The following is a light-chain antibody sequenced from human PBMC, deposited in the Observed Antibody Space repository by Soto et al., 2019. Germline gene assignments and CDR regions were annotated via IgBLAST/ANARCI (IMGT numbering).Light chain of an antibody. CDR1: QSVSSN. CDR3: QQYNNWLT. V-gene: IGKV3-15*01. CDR2: GAS. Sequence: EIVMTQSPATLSVSPGERATLSCRASQSVSSNLAWYQQKPGQAPRLLIYGASTRATGIPARFSGSGSGTDFTLTIGSLQSEDFAVYYCQQYNNWLTFGGGTKVEIK. J-gene: IGKJ4*01.